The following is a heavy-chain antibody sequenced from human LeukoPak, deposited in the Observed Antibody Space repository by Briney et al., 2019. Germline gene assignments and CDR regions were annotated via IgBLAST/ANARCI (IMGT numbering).Heavy chain of an antibody. CDR2: ISGSGGST. J-gene: IGHJ6*02. V-gene: IGHV3-23*01. Sequence: PGGSLRLSCAASGFTFSSYAMSWVRQAPGKGLEWVSAISGSGGSTYYADSVKGRFTISRDNSKNTLYLQMNSLRAEDTAVYCCAEAGYGSGSHENYYYYGVDVWGQGTTVTVSS. D-gene: IGHD3-10*01. CDR1: GFTFSSYA. CDR3: AEAGYGSGSHENYYYYGVDV.